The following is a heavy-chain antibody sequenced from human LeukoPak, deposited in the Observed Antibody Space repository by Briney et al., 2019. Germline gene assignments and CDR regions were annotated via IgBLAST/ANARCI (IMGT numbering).Heavy chain of an antibody. V-gene: IGHV4-4*07. CDR1: GGSISYYY. D-gene: IGHD2-15*01. Sequence: SETLSLTCTVSGGSISYYYWTWIRQPAGKGLEWIGRIDASGNTKYTPSPRSRVTLSIDTSGQQFSLKLSSVTAADTAVYFCAREGCSGGVCYFDYWGRGTLVTVSS. CDR3: AREGCSGGVCYFDY. CDR2: IDASGNT. J-gene: IGHJ4*02.